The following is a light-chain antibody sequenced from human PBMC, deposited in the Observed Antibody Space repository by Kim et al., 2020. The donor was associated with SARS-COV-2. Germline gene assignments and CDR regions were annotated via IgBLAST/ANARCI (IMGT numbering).Light chain of an antibody. J-gene: IGLJ2*01. Sequence: SYELTQPPSVSVSPGQTASFTCSGDKLGDKYACWYQQKPGQSPVLVIYQDSKRPSGIPERFSGSNSGNTATLTISGTQAMDEADYYCQAWDSSTVVFGGGTQLTFL. CDR2: QDS. CDR1: KLGDKY. CDR3: QAWDSSTVV. V-gene: IGLV3-1*01.